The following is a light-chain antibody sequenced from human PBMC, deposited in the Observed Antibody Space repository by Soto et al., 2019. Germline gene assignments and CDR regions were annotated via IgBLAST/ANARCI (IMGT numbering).Light chain of an antibody. CDR3: QQYNNWPYP. J-gene: IGKJ2*01. Sequence: EIVMTQSPATLSVSPGERATLSCRASQSVSSNLAWYQQKPGQAPRLLIYGASTRATGIPARLSGSGSGTEFTLTISSLQSEDFAVYYCQQYNNWPYPFGQGTKVDIX. CDR2: GAS. CDR1: QSVSSN. V-gene: IGKV3-15*01.